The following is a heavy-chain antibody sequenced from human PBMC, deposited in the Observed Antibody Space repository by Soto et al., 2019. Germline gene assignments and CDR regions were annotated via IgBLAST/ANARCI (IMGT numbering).Heavy chain of an antibody. D-gene: IGHD3-16*01. Sequence: QVQLVQSGAEVKKPGSSVKVSCKASGGTFSSYAISWVRQAPGQGLEWMGGIIPIFGTANYAQKFQGRVTITADESTSTAYMELSSLRSEDTAVYYCARDIRPGGSDTTFGFDYWGQGTLFTVSS. V-gene: IGHV1-69*01. J-gene: IGHJ4*02. CDR1: GGTFSSYA. CDR2: IIPIFGTA. CDR3: ARDIRPGGSDTTFGFDY.